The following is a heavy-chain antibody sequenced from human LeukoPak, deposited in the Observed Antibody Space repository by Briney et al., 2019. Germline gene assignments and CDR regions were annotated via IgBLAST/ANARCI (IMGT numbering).Heavy chain of an antibody. CDR1: GFTFSSYW. J-gene: IGHJ4*02. CDR3: ARVGYNGWNFEN. D-gene: IGHD5-12*01. V-gene: IGHV3-7*01. CDR2: ISQDVSHK. Sequence: PGGSLRLSCAASGFTFSSYWMSWVRQAPGKGLQSVAYISQDVSHKYYVDSVEGRFTIFRDNAKNSLHLEMNSLRAEDTALYYCARVGYNGWNFENWGQGTLVTVSS.